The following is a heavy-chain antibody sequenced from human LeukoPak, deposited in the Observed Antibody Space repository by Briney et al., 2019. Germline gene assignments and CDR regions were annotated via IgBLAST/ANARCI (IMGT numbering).Heavy chain of an antibody. CDR2: ISYDGSNK. CDR3: AKEHLAYGDYGLGGFDY. J-gene: IGHJ4*02. V-gene: IGHV3-30*18. CDR1: GFTFSSYA. D-gene: IGHD4-17*01. Sequence: PGGSLRLSCAASGFTFSSYAMHWVRQAPGKGLEWVAVISYDGSNKYYADSVKGRFTISRDNSKNTLYLQMNSLRAEDTAVYYCAKEHLAYGDYGLGGFDYWGQGTLVTVSS.